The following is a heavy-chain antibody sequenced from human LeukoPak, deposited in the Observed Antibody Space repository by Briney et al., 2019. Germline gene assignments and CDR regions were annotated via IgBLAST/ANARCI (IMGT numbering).Heavy chain of an antibody. CDR1: GYTFTSYD. CDR2: INPSGGST. D-gene: IGHD1-26*01. Sequence: ASVKVSCKASGYTFTSYDINWVRQATGQGLEWMGIINPSGGSTSYAQKFQGRVTMTRDTSTSTVYMELSSLRSEDTAVYYCARDVRELLTPWGQGTLVTVSS. J-gene: IGHJ5*02. V-gene: IGHV1-46*01. CDR3: ARDVRELLTP.